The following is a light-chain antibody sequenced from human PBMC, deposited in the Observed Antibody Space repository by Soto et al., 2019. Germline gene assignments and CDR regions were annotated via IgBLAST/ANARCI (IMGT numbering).Light chain of an antibody. J-gene: IGKJ4*01. CDR2: SAS. Sequence: EIVLTQSPGTLSLSPGERVTLSCRASQSVSSNYLAWYQQKPGQAPRLLIYSASSRATGIPDRFSGSGSGTDFTLTINRLEPEDVAVYYCQQYCGSPRVTFGGGTKVEIK. CDR1: QSVSSNY. V-gene: IGKV3-20*01. CDR3: QQYCGSPRVT.